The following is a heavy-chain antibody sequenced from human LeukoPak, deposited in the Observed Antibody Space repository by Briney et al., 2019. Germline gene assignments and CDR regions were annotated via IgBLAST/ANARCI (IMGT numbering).Heavy chain of an antibody. CDR2: IYSGGNT. D-gene: IGHD3-22*01. V-gene: IGHV3-53*01. Sequence: GGSLRLSCAASGLTVSSNCMSWVRQAPGKGLEWVSFIYSGGNTYYADSVKGRFTISRDNSKNAVHLQMNSLRAEDTAMYYCARRAGDYSHPYDYWGQGTLVTVSS. CDR3: ARRAGDYSHPYDY. J-gene: IGHJ4*02. CDR1: GLTVSSNC.